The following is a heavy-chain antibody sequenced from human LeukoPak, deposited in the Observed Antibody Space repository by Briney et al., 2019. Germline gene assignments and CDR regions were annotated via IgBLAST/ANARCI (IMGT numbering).Heavy chain of an antibody. J-gene: IGHJ4*02. CDR3: ARDQPYGAQPKGDFDY. V-gene: IGHV1-18*01. CDR1: GYTFTSYG. CDR2: ISAYNGNT. Sequence: ASVKVSCKASGYTFTSYGISWVRQAPGQGLEWMGWISAYNGNTNYAQKLQGRVTMTTDTSTSTAYMELRSLRSDDTAVYYCARDQPYGAQPKGDFDYWGQGTLVTVSS. D-gene: IGHD4-17*01.